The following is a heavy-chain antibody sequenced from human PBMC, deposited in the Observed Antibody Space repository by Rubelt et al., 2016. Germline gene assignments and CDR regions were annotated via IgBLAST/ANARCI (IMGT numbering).Heavy chain of an antibody. V-gene: IGHV1-18*01. J-gene: IGHJ4*02. CDR2: ISAYNGNT. Sequence: QVQLVQSGAEVKKPGASVKVSCKASGYTFTSYGISWVRQAPGQGLEWMGWISAYNGNTNYAQKLPGRVTRTTDTSTSTAYMVLRSLRSADTAVYYCARVGALAARKIYYFDYWGQGTLVTVSS. CDR1: GYTFTSYG. CDR3: ARVGALAARKIYYFDY. D-gene: IGHD6-6*01.